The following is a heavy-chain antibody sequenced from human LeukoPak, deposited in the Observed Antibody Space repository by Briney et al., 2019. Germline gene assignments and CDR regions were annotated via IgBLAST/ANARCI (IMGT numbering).Heavy chain of an antibody. V-gene: IGHV4-31*03. CDR3: ARDRGSNGVHHGMDV. D-gene: IGHD2-8*01. CDR1: GGSMSSGVYY. J-gene: IGHJ6*02. CDR2: IYYSGST. Sequence: SETLSLTCTVSGGSMSSGVYYWSWIRQHPGKGLEWIGNIYYSGSTYYNPSLKSRLTISVDTSKNQFSLKLDTVTAADTAVYYCARDRGSNGVHHGMDVWGQGTMVTVSS.